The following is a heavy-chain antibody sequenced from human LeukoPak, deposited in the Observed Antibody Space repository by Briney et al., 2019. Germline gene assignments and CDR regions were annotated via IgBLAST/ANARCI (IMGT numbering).Heavy chain of an antibody. D-gene: IGHD6-19*01. Sequence: ASVKVSCKASGYTFTSYYMHWVRQAPGQGLEWMGIINPSGGSTSYAQKFQGRVTMTRDMSTSTVYMELSSLRSEDTAVYYCARGLAVAGTTENWFDPWGQGTLVTVSS. CDR3: ARGLAVAGTTENWFDP. CDR2: INPSGGST. CDR1: GYTFTSYY. V-gene: IGHV1-46*01. J-gene: IGHJ5*02.